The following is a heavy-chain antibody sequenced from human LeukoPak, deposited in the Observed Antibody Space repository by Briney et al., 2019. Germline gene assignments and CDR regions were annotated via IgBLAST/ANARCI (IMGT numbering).Heavy chain of an antibody. CDR3: ARLEWQQLAPFDY. CDR2: IYYSGST. V-gene: IGHV4-39*01. CDR1: GGSISSSSYY. D-gene: IGHD6-13*01. J-gene: IGHJ4*02. Sequence: SETLSLTCTVSGGSISSSSYYRGWIRQPPGKGLEWIGSIYYSGSTYYNPSLKSRVTISVDTSKNQFSLKLSSVTAADTAVYYCARLEWQQLAPFDYWGQGTLVTVSS.